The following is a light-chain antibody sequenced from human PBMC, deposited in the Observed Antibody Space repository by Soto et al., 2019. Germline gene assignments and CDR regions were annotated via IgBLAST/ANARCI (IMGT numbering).Light chain of an antibody. CDR2: DAS. CDR3: QQYNSYS. J-gene: IGKJ4*01. Sequence: DIQMTQSPSTLSASVGDRVTITCRASQSISSWLAWYQQKPGKAPKLLIYDASSLESGVPSRFSGSGSGTEFTLTISSLQPDDFVTYYCQQYNSYSFGRGTKEDIK. CDR1: QSISSW. V-gene: IGKV1-5*01.